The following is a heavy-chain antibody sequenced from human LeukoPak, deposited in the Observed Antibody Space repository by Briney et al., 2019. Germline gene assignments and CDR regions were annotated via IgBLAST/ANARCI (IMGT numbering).Heavy chain of an antibody. CDR1: GFTSSNYA. D-gene: IGHD6-13*01. V-gene: IGHV3-23*01. CDR3: AKATTISAAGSHFVY. Sequence: GGSLRLSCVDSGFTSSNYAMSWVRQAPGGGLEWVAAISGNGGTTYYADSVKGRFTISRDNSKNTLYLQMNSLRAEYTAVFYCAKATTISAAGSHFVYWGQGTLVTVSS. CDR2: ISGNGGTT. J-gene: IGHJ4*02.